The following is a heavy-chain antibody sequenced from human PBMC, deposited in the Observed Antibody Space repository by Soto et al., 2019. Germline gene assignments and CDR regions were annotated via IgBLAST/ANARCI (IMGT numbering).Heavy chain of an antibody. V-gene: IGHV4-39*01. CDR2: IYYSGST. Sequence: SETLSLTCTVSGGSIRSTSYYWGWIRQAPGKGLEWIGSIYYSGSTYYDPSLKSRVTISVDTSKNQFSLRLFSVTAADTAVYYFARQERSNGYGFDYCGQGTLVTVSS. CDR3: ARQERSNGYGFDY. CDR1: GGSIRSTSYY. J-gene: IGHJ4*02. D-gene: IGHD5-12*01.